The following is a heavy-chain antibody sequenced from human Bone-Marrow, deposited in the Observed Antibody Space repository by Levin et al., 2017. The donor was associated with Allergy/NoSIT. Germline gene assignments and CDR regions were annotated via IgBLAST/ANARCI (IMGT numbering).Heavy chain of an antibody. CDR2: VSYSGIT. CDR3: ARGITVFGVVLAVNDAFDI. CDR1: GGSISSGVYF. Sequence: LRLSCTVSGGSISSGVYFWSWIRQLPGTGLEWIGYVSYSGITFYNQSLKSRVTISGDTSQNLFSLNLSSVTAADTAVYYCARGITVFGVVLAVNDAFDIWGQGTMVTVSS. D-gene: IGHD3-3*01. J-gene: IGHJ3*02. V-gene: IGHV4-31*03.